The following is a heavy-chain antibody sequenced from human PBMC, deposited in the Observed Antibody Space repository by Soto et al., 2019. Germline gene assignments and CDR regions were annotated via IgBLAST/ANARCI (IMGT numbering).Heavy chain of an antibody. Sequence: PGESLKISCKGSGYSFTSYWIGWVRQMPGKGLEWMGIIYPGDSDTRYSPSFQGQVTISADKSISTAYLQWSSLKASDTAMYYCARVPGGYDFNLYYFDYWGQGTLVTVSS. CDR3: ARVPGGYDFNLYYFDY. J-gene: IGHJ4*02. CDR1: GYSFTSYW. D-gene: IGHD5-12*01. CDR2: IYPGDSDT. V-gene: IGHV5-51*01.